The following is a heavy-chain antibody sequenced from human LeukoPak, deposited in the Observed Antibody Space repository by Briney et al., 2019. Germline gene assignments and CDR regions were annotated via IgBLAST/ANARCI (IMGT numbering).Heavy chain of an antibody. CDR3: ARAEAAAGPPYYYYYMDV. CDR1: GFTFSNYW. J-gene: IGHJ6*03. CDR2: IKTDGSEK. Sequence: GGSLRLSCEGSGFTFSNYWMGWVRQAPGKGLQWVANIKTDGSEKYYVDSVKGRFTISRDNAKNSLYLQMNSLRAEDTAVYYCARAEAAAGPPYYYYYMDVWGKGTTVTVSS. D-gene: IGHD6-13*01. V-gene: IGHV3-7*01.